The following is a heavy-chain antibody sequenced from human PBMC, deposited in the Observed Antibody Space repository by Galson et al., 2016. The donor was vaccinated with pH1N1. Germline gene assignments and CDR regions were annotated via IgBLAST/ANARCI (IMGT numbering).Heavy chain of an antibody. Sequence: ETLSLTCAVSGGSISSRNWWSWVHQPPGQGLGWIGEIHHIGGTNYNPSLNSRITISLDKSKNHFSLNLSSVTAADTAVYYCARDGGDYGGAGQYKYFDTWGQGTLVTVSP. V-gene: IGHV4-4*02. J-gene: IGHJ5*02. CDR3: ARDGGDYGGAGQYKYFDT. D-gene: IGHD4-23*01. CDR2: IHHIGGT. CDR1: GGSISSRNW.